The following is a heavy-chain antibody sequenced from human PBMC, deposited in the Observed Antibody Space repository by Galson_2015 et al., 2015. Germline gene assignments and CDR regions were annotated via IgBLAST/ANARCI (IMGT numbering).Heavy chain of an antibody. D-gene: IGHD5-12*01. CDR2: ISSYSSYI. CDR3: AKGDSGSWANDY. J-gene: IGHJ4*02. CDR1: GFTFSSYS. V-gene: IGHV3-21*01. Sequence: SLRLSCAASGFTFSSYSMNWVRQAPGKGMEWVSSISSYSSYIYHADSVKGRFTISRDNAKNSLHLQMNSLRAEDTAVYYCAKGDSGSWANDYWGQGTLVTVSS.